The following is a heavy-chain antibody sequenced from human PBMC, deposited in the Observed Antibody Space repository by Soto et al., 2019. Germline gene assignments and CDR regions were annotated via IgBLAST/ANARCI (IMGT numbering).Heavy chain of an antibody. CDR1: GYTFTSYA. D-gene: IGHD1-26*01. V-gene: IGHV1-3*01. J-gene: IGHJ3*02. CDR3: ARDWIVPSGSYYPDAFDT. Sequence: QVQLVQSGAEVKKPGASVKVSCKASGYTFTSYAMHWVRQAPGQRLEWMGWINAGNGNTKYSQKFQGRVTITRDTSASTAYMELSSLRSEDTAVYYCARDWIVPSGSYYPDAFDTWGQGTMVTVSS. CDR2: INAGNGNT.